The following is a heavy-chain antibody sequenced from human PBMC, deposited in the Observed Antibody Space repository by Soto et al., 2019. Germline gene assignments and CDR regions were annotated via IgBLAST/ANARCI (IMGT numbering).Heavy chain of an antibody. Sequence: QVQLVESGGGVVQPGRSLRLSCAASGFIFSTYGMHWVRQAPGKGVEWVAVISYDGSNQYYEDSVKGRFTISRDNSKNTLYLQMNSLRVEDTAVYYCAKSWSGSHGAFDMRGQGTMVTVSA. CDR1: GFIFSTYG. V-gene: IGHV3-30*18. J-gene: IGHJ3*02. CDR2: ISYDGSNQ. CDR3: AKSWSGSHGAFDM. D-gene: IGHD2-8*02.